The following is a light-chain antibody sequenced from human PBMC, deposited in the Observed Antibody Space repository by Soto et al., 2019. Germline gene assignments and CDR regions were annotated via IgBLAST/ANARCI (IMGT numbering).Light chain of an antibody. J-gene: IGLJ2*01. Sequence: QSALTQPASVSGSPGQSITISCTGTGSDVGTYYLVSWYQHHPAKAPKLIIYEDTHRPSGVSDRFSGSKSGNTASLTISGLQTEDEADYFCCSYEDSTNVLFGGGTKLTVL. CDR2: EDT. V-gene: IGLV2-23*01. CDR3: CSYEDSTNVL. CDR1: GSDVGTYYL.